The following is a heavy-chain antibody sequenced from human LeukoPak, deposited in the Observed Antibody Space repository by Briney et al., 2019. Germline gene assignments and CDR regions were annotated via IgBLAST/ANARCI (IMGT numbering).Heavy chain of an antibody. J-gene: IGHJ4*02. CDR2: IIPIFGTA. D-gene: IGHD3-22*01. V-gene: IGHV1-69*05. CDR1: GGTFSSHA. CDR3: ARGLPTYYYDSSGD. Sequence: GASVKVSCKASGGTFSSHAISWVRQAPGQGLEWMGGIIPIFGTANYAQKFQGRVTITTDESTSTAYMELSSLRSEDTAVYYCARGLPTYYYDSSGDWGQGTLVTVSS.